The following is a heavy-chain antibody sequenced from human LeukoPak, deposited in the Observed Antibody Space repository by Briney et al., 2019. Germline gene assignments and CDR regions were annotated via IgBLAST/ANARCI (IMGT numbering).Heavy chain of an antibody. Sequence: QSGGSLRLSCAASGFTFSNYAMHWVRQAPGKGLEWVAVIWYDGSNKYYADSVKGRFTISRDNSKNTLYLQMNSLRAEDTAVYYCARGTDYGGNSCDYWGQGTLVTVSS. J-gene: IGHJ4*02. D-gene: IGHD4-23*01. CDR1: GFTFSNYA. V-gene: IGHV3-33*08. CDR3: ARGTDYGGNSCDY. CDR2: IWYDGSNK.